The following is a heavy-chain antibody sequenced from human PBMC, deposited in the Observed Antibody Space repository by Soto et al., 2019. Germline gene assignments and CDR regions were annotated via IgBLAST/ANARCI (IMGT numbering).Heavy chain of an antibody. CDR3: SRDDSDCFFN. Sequence: PSETLSLTCAVSGGSISSGGYSWSWIRQPPGKGLEWIGYIYHSGSTYHNPSLKSRVTISVDRSKNQFSLKLSSVTAADTAVYYCSRDDSDCFFNGGGGTLVTVSS. D-gene: IGHD2-15*01. CDR1: GGSISSGGYS. V-gene: IGHV4-30-2*01. CDR2: IYHSGST. J-gene: IGHJ4*02.